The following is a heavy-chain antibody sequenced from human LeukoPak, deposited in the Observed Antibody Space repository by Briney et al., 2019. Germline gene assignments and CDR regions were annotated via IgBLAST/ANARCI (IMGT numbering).Heavy chain of an antibody. J-gene: IGHJ4*02. D-gene: IGHD1-26*01. V-gene: IGHV3-74*01. Sequence: GGSLRLSCAASGFTFSSYWMHWVRQAPGKGLVWVSRINSDGSSTSYADSVKGRFTISRDNAKNSLYLQMNSLRAEDTAVYYCARDGYWELLGIAWYWGQGTLVTVSS. CDR3: ARDGYWELLGIAWY. CDR2: INSDGSST. CDR1: GFTFSSYW.